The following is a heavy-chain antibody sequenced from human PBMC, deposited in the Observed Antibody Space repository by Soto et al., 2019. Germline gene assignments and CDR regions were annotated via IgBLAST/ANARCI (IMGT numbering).Heavy chain of an antibody. J-gene: IGHJ4*02. CDR2: IYHSGST. CDR1: GGPISSSNW. CDR3: ARGGEEWELSYFDY. D-gene: IGHD1-26*01. V-gene: IGHV4-4*02. Sequence: PSATLALTCAVSGGPISSSNWWSWVRPPPGKGLEWIGEIYHSGSTNYNPSLKSRVTISVDKSKNQFSLKLSSVTAADTAVYYCARGGEEWELSYFDYWGQGTLVSVSS.